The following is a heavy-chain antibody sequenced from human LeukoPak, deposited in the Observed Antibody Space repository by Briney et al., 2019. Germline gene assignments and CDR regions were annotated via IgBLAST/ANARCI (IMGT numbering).Heavy chain of an antibody. CDR1: GCTFSSYA. CDR2: IIPIFGTA. D-gene: IGHD5-18*01. V-gene: IGHV1-69*05. Sequence: PAASVKVSCKASGCTFSSYAINWVRQAPGQGLEWMGGIIPIFGTANYAHKFQGRVTITTDESTRTAYLELNSLRSDDTAGYYCASVVGYSFGANWLDPWGGGTRVTVSS. J-gene: IGHJ5*02. CDR3: ASVVGYSFGANWLDP.